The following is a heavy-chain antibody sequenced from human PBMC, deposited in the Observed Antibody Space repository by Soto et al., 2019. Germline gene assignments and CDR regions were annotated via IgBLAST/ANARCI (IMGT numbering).Heavy chain of an antibody. CDR3: ARGAAAGTFIDY. V-gene: IGHV1-3*01. CDR2: INAGNGNT. CDR1: GYTFTSYA. D-gene: IGHD6-13*01. Sequence: ASVKVSCKASGYTFTSYAMHWVRQAPGQRLEWMGWINAGNGNTKYSQKFQGRVTMTTDTSTSTAYMELRSLRSDDTAVYYCARGAAAGTFIDYWGQGTLVTVSS. J-gene: IGHJ4*02.